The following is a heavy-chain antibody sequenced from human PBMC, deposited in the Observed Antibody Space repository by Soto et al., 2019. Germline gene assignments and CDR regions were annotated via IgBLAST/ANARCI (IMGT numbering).Heavy chain of an antibody. CDR2: IWFSGTS. D-gene: IGHD1-20*01. Sequence: SDTLSLTCTVSGGSLSPYYWSWVRQPPGKGLEWIGFIWFSGTSTYNPSLRGRVTMSVDTSKNQLSLEMNSVTAADTAVYYCARESSGNHNHNWFDPWGLGTLVTVSS. CDR1: GGSLSPYY. V-gene: IGHV4-59*01. CDR3: ARESSGNHNHNWFDP. J-gene: IGHJ5*02.